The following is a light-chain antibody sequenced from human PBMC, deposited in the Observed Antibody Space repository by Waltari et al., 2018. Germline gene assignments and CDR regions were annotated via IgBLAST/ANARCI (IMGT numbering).Light chain of an antibody. CDR3: QQSYTNPRT. V-gene: IGKV1-39*01. J-gene: IGKJ1*01. CDR2: AAS. Sequence: DIQMTQSPSSLSASVGDRVTVTCRASHSISIYLNWYQQKPVKAPKLLIYAASTLQSGVPSRFSGGGSGTDFTLTISSLQPEDFATYYCQQSYTNPRTFGQGTKVEIK. CDR1: HSISIY.